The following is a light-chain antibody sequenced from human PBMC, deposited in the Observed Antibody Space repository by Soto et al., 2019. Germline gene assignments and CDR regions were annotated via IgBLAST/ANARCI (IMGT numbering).Light chain of an antibody. Sequence: QSALTQPPSASGSPGQSVTISCTGTSSDVGAYNYVSWYQHHPGKAPKLMVYEVNKRPSGVPDRFSGSKSGNTASLTVSGLQAEDEADYYCPSHAGTINFPYIFGTGTKLTVL. CDR3: PSHAGTINFPYI. CDR2: EVN. V-gene: IGLV2-8*01. J-gene: IGLJ1*01. CDR1: SSDVGAYNY.